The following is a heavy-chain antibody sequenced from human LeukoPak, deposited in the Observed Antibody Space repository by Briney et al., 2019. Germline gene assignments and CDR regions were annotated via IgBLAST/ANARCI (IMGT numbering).Heavy chain of an antibody. V-gene: IGHV3-23*01. J-gene: IGHJ4*02. D-gene: IGHD5-12*01. CDR3: ARGGRRIVATAYYFDY. CDR1: GFTFSSYA. Sequence: GGSLRLSCAASGFTFSSYAMSWVRQAPGRGLEWVSAISGSGGSTYYADSVKGRFTISRDNSKNALYLQMNSLRAGDTAVYYCARGGRRIVATAYYFDYWGQGTLVTVSS. CDR2: ISGSGGST.